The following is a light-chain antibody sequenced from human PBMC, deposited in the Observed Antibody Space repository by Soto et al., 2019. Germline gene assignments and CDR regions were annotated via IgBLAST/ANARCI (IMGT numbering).Light chain of an antibody. CDR1: QSISYY. Sequence: IVWPQSPAPLSLSPGARYTLSCRASQSISYYLAWYQQNPGQAPRLLIHDASNRATGIPARFSGSGSGTDVTLTISSLEPEDFAVYHCQHRSKFGQGTRLEIK. J-gene: IGKJ5*01. CDR3: QHRSK. V-gene: IGKV3-11*01. CDR2: DAS.